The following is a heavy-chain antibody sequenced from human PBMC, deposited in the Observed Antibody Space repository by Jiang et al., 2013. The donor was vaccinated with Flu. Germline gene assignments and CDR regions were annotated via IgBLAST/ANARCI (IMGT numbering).Heavy chain of an antibody. J-gene: IGHJ4*02. D-gene: IGHD6-19*01. V-gene: IGHV1-24*01. Sequence: GAEVKKPGASVKVSCKVSGYTLTELSMHWVRQAPGKGLEWMGGFDPEDGETIYAQKFQGRVTMTEDTSTDTAYMELSSLRSEDTAVYYCATGLAGVVVAASHGIAVAGPYDWGQGTLVTVSS. CDR2: FDPEDGET. CDR1: GYTLTELS. CDR3: ATGLAGVVVAASHGIAVAGPYD.